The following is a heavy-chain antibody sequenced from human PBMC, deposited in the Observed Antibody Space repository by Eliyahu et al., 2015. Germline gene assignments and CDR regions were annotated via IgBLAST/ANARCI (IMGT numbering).Heavy chain of an antibody. CDR1: GGSFSGYX. V-gene: IGHV4-34*01. Sequence: QVQLQQWGAGLLKPSETLSLTCAVYGGSFSGYXWSWIRQPPGKGLEVIGEINHSGSTNYNPSLKSRVTISVDTSKNQFSLKLSSVTAADTAVYYCARELRSTMIVPTRYYYYMDVWGKGTTVTVSS. D-gene: IGHD3-22*01. J-gene: IGHJ6*03. CDR2: INHSGST. CDR3: ARELRSTMIVPTRYYYYMDV.